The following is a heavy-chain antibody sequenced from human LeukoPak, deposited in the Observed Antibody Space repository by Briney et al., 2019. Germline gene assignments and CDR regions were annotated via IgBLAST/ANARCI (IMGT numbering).Heavy chain of an antibody. J-gene: IGHJ4*02. V-gene: IGHV3-74*03. CDR2: ITDDGTT. Sequence: QPGGSLRLSCAASGFTFSSAWMHWVRQGPGTGLVWVSRITDDGTTTYADSVKGRFTISRDNAKNTLYLQMNSLRAEDTAVYYCVRDRVGPDYWGQGALVTVSS. CDR3: VRDRVGPDY. D-gene: IGHD1-26*01. CDR1: GFTFSSAW.